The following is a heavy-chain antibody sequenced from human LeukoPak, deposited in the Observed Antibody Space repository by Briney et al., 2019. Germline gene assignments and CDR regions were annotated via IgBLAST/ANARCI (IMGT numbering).Heavy chain of an antibody. D-gene: IGHD1-26*01. CDR3: ASTGIVGATTGFDY. CDR1: GFTFSRFW. CDR2: IKQGGSEI. J-gene: IGHJ4*02. V-gene: IGHV3-7*02. Sequence: GGSLRLSCSASGFTFSRFWMSWVRQAPGKGLEYVALIKQGGSEIYHMDSVKGRFTISRDNAKNSLYLQMNSLRAEDTAVYYCASTGIVGATTGFDYWGQGTLVTVSS.